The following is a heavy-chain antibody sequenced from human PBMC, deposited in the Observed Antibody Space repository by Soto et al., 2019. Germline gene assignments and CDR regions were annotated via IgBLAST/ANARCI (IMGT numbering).Heavy chain of an antibody. J-gene: IGHJ4*02. Sequence: SETLSLTCTVSGGSISSGGYYWIWIRQHPGKGLEWIGYIYYSGSTYYNPSLKSRVTISVDTSKNQFSLKLSSVTAADTAVYYCARERVETAIDYWGQGTLVTVSS. V-gene: IGHV4-31*03. D-gene: IGHD6-25*01. CDR1: GGSISSGGYY. CDR2: IYYSGST. CDR3: ARERVETAIDY.